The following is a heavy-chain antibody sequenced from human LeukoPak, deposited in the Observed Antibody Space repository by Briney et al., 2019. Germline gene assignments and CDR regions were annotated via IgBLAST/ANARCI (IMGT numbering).Heavy chain of an antibody. D-gene: IGHD3-10*01. CDR1: GFSLSMSG. Sequence: PGGSLRLSCEASGFSLSMSGMNWVRQAPGKGLEWVSYISYSSDLMSYVDSVKGRFTVSRDNAKNSLFLQMNSLRAEDTAVYYCMLRGMSLPFWGHGTLVTVSS. CDR3: MLRGMSLPF. V-gene: IGHV3-48*01. CDR2: ISYSSDLM. J-gene: IGHJ4*01.